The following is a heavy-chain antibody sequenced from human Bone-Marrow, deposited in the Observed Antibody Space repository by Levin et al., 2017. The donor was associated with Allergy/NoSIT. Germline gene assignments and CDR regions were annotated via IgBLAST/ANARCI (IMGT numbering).Heavy chain of an antibody. J-gene: IGHJ6*02. V-gene: IGHV4-59*01. D-gene: IGHD6-19*01. CDR1: GGSISSYY. Sequence: NPSETLSLTCTVSGGSISSYYWSWIRQPPGKGLEWIGYIYYSGSTNYNPSLKSRVTISVDTSKNQFSLKLSSVTAADTAVYYCARDDRYSSGWFRMDVWGQGTTVTVSS. CDR3: ARDDRYSSGWFRMDV. CDR2: IYYSGST.